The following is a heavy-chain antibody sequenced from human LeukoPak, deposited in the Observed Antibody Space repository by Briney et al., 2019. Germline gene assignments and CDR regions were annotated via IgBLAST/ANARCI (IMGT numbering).Heavy chain of an antibody. Sequence: PSQTLSLTCTVSGGSISCGGYYWSWIRQPPGKGLEWIGYIYHSGSTYYNPSLKSRVTISVDRSKNQFSLKLSSVTAADTAVYYCARAPDLAGFLDAPYFDYWGQGTLVTVSS. CDR3: ARAPDLAGFLDAPYFDY. J-gene: IGHJ4*02. V-gene: IGHV4-30-2*01. CDR1: GGSISCGGYY. CDR2: IYHSGST. D-gene: IGHD3/OR15-3a*01.